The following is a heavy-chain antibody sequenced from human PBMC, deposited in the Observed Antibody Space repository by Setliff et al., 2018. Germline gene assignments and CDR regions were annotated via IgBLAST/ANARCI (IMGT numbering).Heavy chain of an antibody. Sequence: GGSLRLSCATSGFTFGDYSLAWVRQAPGKGLGWVSGIVQSSNTYYPDSMKGRFTISRDNSRNTFSLQINGLRAEDTATYYCAKDRVNDGIWGFDSWGQGLLVTVSS. CDR1: GFTFGDYS. J-gene: IGHJ4*02. CDR2: IVQSSNT. CDR3: AKDRVNDGIWGFDS. V-gene: IGHV3-53*01. D-gene: IGHD7-27*01.